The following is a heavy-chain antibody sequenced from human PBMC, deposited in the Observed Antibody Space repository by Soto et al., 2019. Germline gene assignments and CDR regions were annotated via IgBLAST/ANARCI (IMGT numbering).Heavy chain of an antibody. CDR2: IIPILGIA. D-gene: IGHD3-16*02. V-gene: IGHV1-69*02. CDR3: ARTPPFQITLGGVIVPFVY. Sequence: SVKVSCKASGGTFSIYTISWVRQAPGQGLEWMGRIIPILGIANYAQKFQGRVTITADKSTSTAYMELSSLRSEDTAVYYCARTPPFQITLGGVIVPFVYWAQGTRVPVS. CDR1: GGTFSIYT. J-gene: IGHJ4*02.